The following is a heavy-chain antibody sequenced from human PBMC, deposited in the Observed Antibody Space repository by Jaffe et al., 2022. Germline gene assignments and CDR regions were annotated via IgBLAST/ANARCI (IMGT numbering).Heavy chain of an antibody. CDR3: ASREHTYGDYSGNAFDI. D-gene: IGHD4-17*01. J-gene: IGHJ3*02. CDR1: GGSISSSSYY. CDR2: IYYSGST. V-gene: IGHV4-39*01. Sequence: QLQLQESGPGLVKPSETLSLTCTVSGGSISSSSYYWGWIRQPPGKGLEWIGSIYYSGSTYYNPSLKSRVTISVDTSKNQFSLKLSSVTAADTAVYYCASREHTYGDYSGNAFDIWGQGTMVTVSS.